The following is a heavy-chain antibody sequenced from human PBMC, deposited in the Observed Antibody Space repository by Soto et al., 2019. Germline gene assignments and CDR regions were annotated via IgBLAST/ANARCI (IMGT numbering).Heavy chain of an antibody. CDR3: ARDRGVAPPVAGNTHYYYYMDV. V-gene: IGHV1-18*01. CDR1: GYSFTNYG. Sequence: QDQLVQSGAEVKKPGASVTVSCKASGYSFTNYGVTWVRQAPGQGLEWMGWISAFNGNTHYAQNLQGRVTMTTDASTSTAYMERRSLRSDDTAVYYCARDRGVAPPVAGNTHYYYYMDVWGKGTTVTFSS. J-gene: IGHJ6*03. CDR2: ISAFNGNT. D-gene: IGHD6-19*01.